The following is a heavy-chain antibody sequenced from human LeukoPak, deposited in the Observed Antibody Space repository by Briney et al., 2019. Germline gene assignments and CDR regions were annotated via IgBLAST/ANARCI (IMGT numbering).Heavy chain of an antibody. CDR1: GFTFSSYA. D-gene: IGHD3-3*01. Sequence: GGSLRLSCAASGFTFSSYAMSWVRQAPGKGLEWVSAISGSGGSTYYADSVKGRFTISRDNSKNTLYLQMNSLRAEDMAVYYCAKGKYYDFWSGYYNYMDVWGKGATVTVSS. J-gene: IGHJ6*03. V-gene: IGHV3-23*01. CDR2: ISGSGGST. CDR3: AKGKYYDFWSGYYNYMDV.